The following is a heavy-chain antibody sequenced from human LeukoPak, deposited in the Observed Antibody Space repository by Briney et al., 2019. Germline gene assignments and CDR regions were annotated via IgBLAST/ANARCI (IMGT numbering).Heavy chain of an antibody. J-gene: IGHJ4*02. CDR1: GFAFSSFA. CDR3: SKARGSTLTNIDF. Sequence: GGSLRLSCAASGFAFSSFAMICVRQSPGKGLEWVSSVSDSGVNTYYAGSVRGRFTVSRDNFKNILYLQMNSLTVEDTAFYYCSKARGSTLTNIDFWGQGALVTVSS. V-gene: IGHV3-23*01. CDR2: VSDSGVNT. D-gene: IGHD4/OR15-4a*01.